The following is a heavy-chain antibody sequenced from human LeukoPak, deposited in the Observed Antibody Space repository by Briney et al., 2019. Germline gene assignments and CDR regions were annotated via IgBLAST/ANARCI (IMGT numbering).Heavy chain of an antibody. J-gene: IGHJ4*02. D-gene: IGHD4-11*01. CDR3: ARDVLYSNYEPFDY. Sequence: ASVKVSCKASGYTFTSDGISWVRQAPGQGLEWMGWISAYNGNTNYAQKLQGRVTMTTDTSTSTAYMELRSLRSDDTAVCYCARDVLYSNYEPFDYWGQGTLVTVSS. V-gene: IGHV1-18*01. CDR2: ISAYNGNT. CDR1: GYTFTSDG.